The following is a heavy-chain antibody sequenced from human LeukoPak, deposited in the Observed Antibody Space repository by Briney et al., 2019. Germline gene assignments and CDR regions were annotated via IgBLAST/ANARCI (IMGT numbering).Heavy chain of an antibody. V-gene: IGHV3-7*01. Sequence: PGGSLRLSCAASGFTFSSYWMSWVRQAPGKGLEWVANIKQDGSEKYYADSVKGRFTISRDNAKNSLYLQMNSLRAEDTAVYYCARDRGYYDSSGYGDYWGQGTLVTVSS. CDR2: IKQDGSEK. D-gene: IGHD3-22*01. CDR1: GFTFSSYW. CDR3: ARDRGYYDSSGYGDY. J-gene: IGHJ4*02.